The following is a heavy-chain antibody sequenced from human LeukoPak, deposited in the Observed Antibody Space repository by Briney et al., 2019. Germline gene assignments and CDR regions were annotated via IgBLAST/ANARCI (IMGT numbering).Heavy chain of an antibody. D-gene: IGHD3-22*01. Sequence: ASVKVSCKASGYTFTGYYMHWVRQAPGQGLEWMGRINPSSGGTNYAQKFQGRVTMTRDTSISTAYMELSRLRSDDTAVYYCAREGDYDSSGYFNYWGQGTLVTVSS. CDR2: INPSSGGT. CDR3: AREGDYDSSGYFNY. V-gene: IGHV1-2*06. CDR1: GYTFTGYY. J-gene: IGHJ4*02.